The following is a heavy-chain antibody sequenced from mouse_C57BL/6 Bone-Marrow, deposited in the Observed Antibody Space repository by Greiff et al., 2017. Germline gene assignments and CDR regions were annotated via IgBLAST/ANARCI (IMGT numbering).Heavy chain of an antibody. V-gene: IGHV2-9-1*01. D-gene: IGHD2-3*01. CDR2: IWTGGGT. CDR3: ARNYDGYLGYWYFDV. J-gene: IGHJ1*03. CDR1: GFSLTSYA. Sequence: QVQLKESGPGLVAPSQSLSITCTVSGFSLTSYAISWVRQPPGTGLEWLGVIWTGGGTNYNSALKSRPSISKDNSKSQVFLKMNSLQTDDTARYYCARNYDGYLGYWYFDVWGTGTTVTVSS.